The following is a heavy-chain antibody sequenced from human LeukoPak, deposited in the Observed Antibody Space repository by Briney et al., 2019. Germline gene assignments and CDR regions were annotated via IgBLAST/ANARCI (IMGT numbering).Heavy chain of an antibody. CDR1: GYTFTGYY. V-gene: IGHV1-2*02. J-gene: IGHJ4*02. D-gene: IGHD6-13*01. CDR2: INPNSGGT. Sequence: ASVKVSCKASGYTFTGYYMHWVRQAPGQGLEWMGWINPNSGGTNYAQKFQGRVTMTRDTSISTAYMELSRLRPDDTAVYYCARDWVEAAGMGDYWGQGTLVTVSS. CDR3: ARDWVEAAGMGDY.